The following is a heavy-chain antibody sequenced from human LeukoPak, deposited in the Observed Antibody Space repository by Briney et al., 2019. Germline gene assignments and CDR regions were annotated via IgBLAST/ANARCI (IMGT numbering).Heavy chain of an antibody. CDR1: GFTISSYW. V-gene: IGHV3-7*01. J-gene: IGHJ4*02. D-gene: IGHD6-19*01. CDR3: ARADYAVPGGDY. CDR2: IKQDGTER. Sequence: GGSLRLSCAASGFTISSYWMSWVRQAPGKGLEWVANIKQDGTERYYLDSVKGRFTISRDNAKNSVYLQMNSLRAEDTAVYYCARADYAVPGGDYWGQGTLVTVSS.